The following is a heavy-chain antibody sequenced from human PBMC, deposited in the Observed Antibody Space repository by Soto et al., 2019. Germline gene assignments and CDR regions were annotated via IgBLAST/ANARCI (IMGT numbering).Heavy chain of an antibody. J-gene: IGHJ4*02. CDR2: ISGSGGST. CDR3: AKGIVVSYEFDY. Sequence: GGSLRLSCAASGFTFSTYVMAWVRQAPGRGLEWVSAISGSGGSTYYADSVKGRFTISRDNSKNTLYLQMNSLRAEDTAVYYCAKGIVVSYEFDYWGQGTLVTVSS. CDR1: GFTFSTYV. D-gene: IGHD2-8*01. V-gene: IGHV3-23*01.